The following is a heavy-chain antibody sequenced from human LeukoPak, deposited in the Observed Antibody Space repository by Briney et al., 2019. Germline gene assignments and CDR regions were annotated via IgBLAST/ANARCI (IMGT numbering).Heavy chain of an antibody. J-gene: IGHJ4*02. Sequence: GGSLRLSCAASGFTFSSYGMSWVRQAPGKGLEWVSAISGSGGSTYYADSVKGRFTISRDNSKNTLYRQMNSLRAEDTAVYYCAKPRRRDGYNYGHYFDYWGQGTLVTVSS. CDR3: AKPRRRDGYNYGHYFDY. CDR2: ISGSGGST. D-gene: IGHD5-24*01. V-gene: IGHV3-23*01. CDR1: GFTFSSYG.